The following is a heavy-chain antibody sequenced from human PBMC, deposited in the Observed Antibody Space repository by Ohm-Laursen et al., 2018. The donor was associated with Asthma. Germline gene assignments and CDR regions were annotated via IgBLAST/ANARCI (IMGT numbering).Heavy chain of an antibody. J-gene: IGHJ4*02. CDR1: GYTFTSYG. D-gene: IGHD2-15*01. Sequence: SSVKVSCKASGYTFTSYGISWVRQAPGQGLEWMGGINSVFATTDYGQKFRGRVTITADESTATVYMELSSLRSDDTALYYCGRKRGSCITSTCYSLDFWGQGTLITVSS. CDR2: INSVFATT. CDR3: GRKRGSCITSTCYSLDF. V-gene: IGHV1-69*01.